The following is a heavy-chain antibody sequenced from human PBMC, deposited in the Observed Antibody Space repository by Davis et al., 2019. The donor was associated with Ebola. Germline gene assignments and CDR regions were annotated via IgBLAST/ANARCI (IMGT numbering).Heavy chain of an antibody. Sequence: AASLKVSCNASGYTFTSYGISWVRQAPGQGLEWMGWISAYNGNTNYAQKLQGRVTMTTDTSTSTAYMELRSLRSDDTAVYYCARDGYNWGFFDYWGQGTLVTVSS. D-gene: IGHD5-24*01. CDR3: ARDGYNWGFFDY. CDR2: ISAYNGNT. CDR1: GYTFTSYG. V-gene: IGHV1-18*01. J-gene: IGHJ4*02.